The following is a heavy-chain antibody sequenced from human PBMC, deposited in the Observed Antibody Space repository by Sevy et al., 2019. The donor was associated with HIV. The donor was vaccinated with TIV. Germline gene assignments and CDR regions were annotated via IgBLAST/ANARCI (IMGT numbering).Heavy chain of an antibody. Sequence: GGSLRLSCVASGFNFNIYSMSWVRQAPGKGLEWFSTLSFGCGRINHADSVQGRFTMSRVDSKKTVYLEMNSLRAEDTAVYYCAREGCTRPHDHWGQGTLVTVSS. D-gene: IGHD2-8*01. J-gene: IGHJ4*02. CDR3: AREGCTRPHDH. V-gene: IGHV3-23*01. CDR1: GFNFNIYS. CDR2: LSFGCGRI.